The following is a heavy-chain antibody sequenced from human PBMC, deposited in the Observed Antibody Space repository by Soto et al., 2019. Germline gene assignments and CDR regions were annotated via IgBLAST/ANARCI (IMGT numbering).Heavy chain of an antibody. CDR1: GFSLSTSGVG. CDR2: IYWDDDK. J-gene: IGHJ5*02. V-gene: IGHV2-5*02. Sequence: QITLKESGPTLVKPTQTLTLTCTFSGFSLSTSGVGVGWIRQPPGKALEWLALIYWDDDKRYSPSLKSRLTITKDTSKIQVVLTMTNMDPVDTATYYCAHGWFGELLSYNWFDPWGQGTLVTVSS. D-gene: IGHD3-10*01. CDR3: AHGWFGELLSYNWFDP.